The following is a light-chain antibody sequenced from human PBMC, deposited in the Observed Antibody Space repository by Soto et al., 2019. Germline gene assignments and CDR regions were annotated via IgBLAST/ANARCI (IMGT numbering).Light chain of an antibody. CDR3: AVWDDGLSGWV. CDR1: SSNIGNNF. Sequence: QAVVTQPPSASGTPGQSVTISCSGSSSNIGNNFVFWYHQVPGTAPVLLIYANTQRSSGVPDRVSGSKSGTSASLAISGLRVDDEGDYYCAVWDDGLSGWVLGGGTKLTVL. V-gene: IGLV1-47*02. CDR2: ANT. J-gene: IGLJ3*02.